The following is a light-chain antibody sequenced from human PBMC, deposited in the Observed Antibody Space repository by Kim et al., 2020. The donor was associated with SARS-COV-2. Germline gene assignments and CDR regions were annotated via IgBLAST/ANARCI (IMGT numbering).Light chain of an antibody. J-gene: IGKJ2*03. CDR3: QQFDSSPSS. CDR2: KAS. Sequence: SESVGDRVTITCRASQTIGNWLAWYQHKSGKAPKLLIYKASSLESGVPSRFSGSGSGTEFTLTISSLQPDDFATYYCQQFDSSPSSFGQGTKLEIK. V-gene: IGKV1-5*03. CDR1: QTIGNW.